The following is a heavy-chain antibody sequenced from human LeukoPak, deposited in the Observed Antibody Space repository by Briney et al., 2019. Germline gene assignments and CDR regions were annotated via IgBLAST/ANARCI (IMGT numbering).Heavy chain of an antibody. CDR3: ARDGGYYYDSSGYYPGPFDY. Sequence: SVKVSFKASVGTFSSYAISWVRQAPGQGLEWMGGIIPIFGTANYAQKFQGRVTITADESTSTAYMELSSLRSEDTAVYYCARDGGYYYDSSGYYPGPFDYWGQGTLVTVSS. J-gene: IGHJ4*02. CDR2: IIPIFGTA. CDR1: VGTFSSYA. V-gene: IGHV1-69*01. D-gene: IGHD3-22*01.